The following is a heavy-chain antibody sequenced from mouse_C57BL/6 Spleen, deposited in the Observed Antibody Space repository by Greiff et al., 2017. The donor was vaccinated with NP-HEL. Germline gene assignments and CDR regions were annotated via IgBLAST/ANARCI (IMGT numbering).Heavy chain of an antibody. D-gene: IGHD2-3*01. V-gene: IGHV1-81*01. J-gene: IGHJ2*01. CDR2: IYPRSGNT. Sequence: QVQLKESGAELARPGASVKLSCKASGYTFTSYGISWVKQRTGQGLEWIGEIYPRSGNTYYNEKFKGKATLTADKSSSTAYMELRSLTSEDSAVYFCARRGYDGYFDYWGQGTTLTVSS. CDR1: GYTFTSYG. CDR3: ARRGYDGYFDY.